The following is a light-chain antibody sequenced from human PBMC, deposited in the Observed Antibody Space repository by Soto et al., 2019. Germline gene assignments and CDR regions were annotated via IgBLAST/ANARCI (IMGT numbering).Light chain of an antibody. CDR2: DAS. Sequence: EIVLTQSPGTLSLSPGERATLSCRASQSVSSNYLAWYQQKPGQAPRLLIYDASNRATGIPARFSGSGSGTDFTLTISSLEPEDFGVFYCQQRFDWPKITFGQGTRLEIK. CDR3: QQRFDWPKIT. V-gene: IGKV3-11*01. CDR1: QSVSSNY. J-gene: IGKJ5*01.